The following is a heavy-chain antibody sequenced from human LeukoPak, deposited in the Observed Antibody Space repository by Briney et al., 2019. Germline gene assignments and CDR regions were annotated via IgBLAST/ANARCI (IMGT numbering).Heavy chain of an antibody. V-gene: IGHV1-46*01. CDR2: INPSGGST. CDR3: ASHYPIPPPASPDYYGMDV. Sequence: GASVKVSCKASGYTFTSYYMHWVRQAPGQGLEWMGIINPSGGSTSYAQKFQGRVTMTRDTSTSTVYMELSSLRSEDTAVYYCASHYPIPPPASPDYYGMDVWGQGTTVTVSS. J-gene: IGHJ6*02. CDR1: GYTFTSYY. D-gene: IGHD2-2*01.